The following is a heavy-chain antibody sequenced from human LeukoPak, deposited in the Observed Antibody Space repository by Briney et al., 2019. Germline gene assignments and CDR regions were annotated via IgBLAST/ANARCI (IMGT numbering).Heavy chain of an antibody. CDR3: ATIRYSGSYWYPNYFDY. Sequence: GASVKVSCKASGYTFTSYYMHWVRQAPGQGLEWMGIINPSGGSTSYAQKFQGRVTMTEDTSTDTAYMELSSLRSEDTAVYYCATIRYSGSYWYPNYFDYWGQGTLVTVSS. V-gene: IGHV1-46*01. CDR1: GYTFTSYY. D-gene: IGHD1-26*01. J-gene: IGHJ4*02. CDR2: INPSGGST.